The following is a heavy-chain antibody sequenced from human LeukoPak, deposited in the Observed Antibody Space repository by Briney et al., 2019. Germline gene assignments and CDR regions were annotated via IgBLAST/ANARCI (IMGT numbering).Heavy chain of an antibody. CDR3: AREVVEYQLLNLFDY. CDR2: IYYSGST. V-gene: IGHV4-30-4*08. CDR1: GGSISSGDHY. D-gene: IGHD2-2*01. J-gene: IGHJ4*02. Sequence: SQTLSLTCTVSGGSISSGDHYGSWIRQPPGKGLEWIGYIYYSGSTYYNPSLKSRVTISVDTSKNQFSLKLSSVTAADTAVYYCAREVVEYQLLNLFDYWGQGTLVTVSS.